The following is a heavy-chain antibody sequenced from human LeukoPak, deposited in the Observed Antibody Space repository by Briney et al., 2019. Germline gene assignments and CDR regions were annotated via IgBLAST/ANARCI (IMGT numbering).Heavy chain of an antibody. CDR2: FHNSGTS. D-gene: IGHD3-16*01. J-gene: IGHJ4*02. CDR1: GGSISSYY. V-gene: IGHV4-59*01. CDR3: TRGAGWLIDY. Sequence: SETLSLTCTVSGGSISSYYWSWIRQPPGKGLEWIGYFHNSGTSTYNPSLKSRVTISADTSKNQFSLKLNSLTTADTAVYYCTRGAGWLIDYWGQGILVTVSS.